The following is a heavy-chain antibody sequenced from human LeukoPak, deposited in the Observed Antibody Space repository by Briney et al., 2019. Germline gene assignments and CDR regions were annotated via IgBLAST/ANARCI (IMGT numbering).Heavy chain of an antibody. CDR3: TRTAGPPHAFDV. Sequence: ASVKVSCKASGYTFAGYFVHWVRQAPGQGLEWMGWINPNSGGTNYAQNFQGWVTMTRDTSISTAYMELRRLRSDDTAVYYCTRTAGPPHAFDVWGQGTMVTVSS. J-gene: IGHJ3*01. CDR2: INPNSGGT. V-gene: IGHV1-2*04. CDR1: GYTFAGYF.